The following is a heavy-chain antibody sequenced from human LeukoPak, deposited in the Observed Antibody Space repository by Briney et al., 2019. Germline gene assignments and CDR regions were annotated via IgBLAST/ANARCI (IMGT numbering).Heavy chain of an antibody. V-gene: IGHV4-59*08. Sequence: PSETLSLTCTVSGGSISSYYWSWIRQPPGKGLEWIGYIYYSGSTNYNPSLKSRDTISVDTSKNQFSLKLSSVTAADTAVYYCARHKYYYDSSGYWGAFDIWGQGTMVTVSS. CDR3: ARHKYYYDSSGYWGAFDI. CDR2: IYYSGST. CDR1: GGSISSYY. D-gene: IGHD3-22*01. J-gene: IGHJ3*02.